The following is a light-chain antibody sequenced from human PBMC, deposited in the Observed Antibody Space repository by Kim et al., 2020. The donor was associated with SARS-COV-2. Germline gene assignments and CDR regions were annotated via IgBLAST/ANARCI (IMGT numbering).Light chain of an antibody. CDR1: QSVSSN. Sequence: VSPGERATLSGRASQSVSSNVAWYQQKPGQAPRLLIYGASTRATGIPARFSGSGSGTEFTLTISSLQSEDFAVYYCQQYKNWPRTFGQGTKLEI. V-gene: IGKV3-15*01. J-gene: IGKJ2*02. CDR2: GAS. CDR3: QQYKNWPRT.